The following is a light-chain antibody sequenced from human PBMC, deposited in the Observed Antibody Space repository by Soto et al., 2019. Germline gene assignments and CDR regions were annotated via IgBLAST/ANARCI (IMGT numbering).Light chain of an antibody. CDR3: SSYAGSLNWV. J-gene: IGLJ3*02. Sequence: QSALTQPPSASGSPGQPVTISCTGTSSDVGGYNYVSWYQQHPGKAPKLLIYGVSVRPSGVPDPCSGSKSGNTASLTVSGLQDEDEADYYCSSYAGSLNWVFGGGTKVTVL. V-gene: IGLV2-8*01. CDR1: SSDVGGYNY. CDR2: GVS.